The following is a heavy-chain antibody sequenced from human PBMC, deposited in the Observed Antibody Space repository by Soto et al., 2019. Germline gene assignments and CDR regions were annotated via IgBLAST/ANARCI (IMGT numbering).Heavy chain of an antibody. CDR3: AKDRFGIVGPVDY. CDR2: ISGSGGDT. J-gene: IGHJ4*02. CDR1: GLIFSDYA. V-gene: IGHV3-23*01. D-gene: IGHD1-26*01. Sequence: TGGSLRLCCAASGLIFSDYAMSWVRQAPGKGLECVACISGSGGDTFYADSVKGRFTISRDNSKNTLSLHMNSLRVDDTAVYFCAKDRFGIVGPVDYWGQGTLVTVSS.